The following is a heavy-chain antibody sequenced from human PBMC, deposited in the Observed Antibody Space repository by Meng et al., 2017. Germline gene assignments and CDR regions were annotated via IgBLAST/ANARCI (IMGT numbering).Heavy chain of an antibody. V-gene: IGHV3-11*01. J-gene: IGHJ4*02. Sequence: GESLKISCAASGFTFSDYYMSWIRQAPGKGLEWVSYISSSGSTIYYADSVKGRFTISRDNAKNSLYLQINSLRAEDTAVYYCARASHVGATYYWGQGTLVTVSS. CDR2: ISSSGSTI. CDR3: ARASHVGATYY. CDR1: GFTFSDYY. D-gene: IGHD1-26*01.